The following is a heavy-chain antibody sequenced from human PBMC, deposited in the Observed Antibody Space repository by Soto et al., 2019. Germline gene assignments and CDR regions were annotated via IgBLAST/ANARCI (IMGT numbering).Heavy chain of an antibody. CDR2: INHSGST. CDR1: GGSVNGYY. J-gene: IGHJ6*02. D-gene: IGHD6-6*01. Sequence: PSETLSLTCAVYGGSVNGYYWNWIRQPPGKGLEWIGEINHSGSTNYNPSLKSRVTISVDTSKNQFSLKLSSVTAADTAVYYCARGRQLVLGRYYYYYGMDVWGQGTTVTVSS. V-gene: IGHV4-34*01. CDR3: ARGRQLVLGRYYYYYGMDV.